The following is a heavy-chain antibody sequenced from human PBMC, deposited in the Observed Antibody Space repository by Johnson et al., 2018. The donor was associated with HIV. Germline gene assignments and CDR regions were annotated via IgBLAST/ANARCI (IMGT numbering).Heavy chain of an antibody. CDR3: AKDPVGATWAFDI. CDR2: INWNGGST. D-gene: IGHD1-26*01. CDR1: GFTFDDYG. V-gene: IGHV3-20*04. Sequence: VQLVESGGGVVRPGGSLRLSCAASGFTFDDYGMSWVRQAPGTGLECVSGINWNGGSTGYADSVKGRFTISRDNAKNSLYLQMNSLRAEDTAVYYCAKDPVGATWAFDIWGQGTMVTVSS. J-gene: IGHJ3*02.